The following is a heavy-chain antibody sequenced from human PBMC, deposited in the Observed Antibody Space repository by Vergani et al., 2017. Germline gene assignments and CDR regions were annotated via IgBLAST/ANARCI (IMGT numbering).Heavy chain of an antibody. D-gene: IGHD5-18*01. V-gene: IGHV4-59*01. Sequence: QVQLQESGPGLVKPSETLSLTCTVSGGSISSYYWSWIRQPPGKGLEWIGYIYYSGSTNYNPSLKSRVTISVDTSKNQFSLKLSSVTAADTAVYYCARDRYGYGPPRGWFDTWGQGTLVTVSS. CDR1: GGSISSYY. CDR2: IYYSGST. CDR3: ARDRYGYGPPRGWFDT. J-gene: IGHJ5*02.